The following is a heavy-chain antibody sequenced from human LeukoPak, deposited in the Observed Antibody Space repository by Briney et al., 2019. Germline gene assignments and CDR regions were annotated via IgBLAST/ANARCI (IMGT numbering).Heavy chain of an antibody. Sequence: GGSLRLSCAASGFTFSSHAMHWVRQAPGKGLEWVALVSYDGTNKFYADSVMGRFTVSRDNSKNTLSLQMSSLRTEDTAVYYCASPPSSYFDYWGQGTLVTVSS. J-gene: IGHJ4*02. V-gene: IGHV3-30-3*01. CDR3: ASPPSSYFDY. CDR2: VSYDGTNK. CDR1: GFTFSSHA. D-gene: IGHD6-13*01.